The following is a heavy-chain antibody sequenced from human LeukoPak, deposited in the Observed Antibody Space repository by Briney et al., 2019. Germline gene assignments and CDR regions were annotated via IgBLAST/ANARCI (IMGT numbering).Heavy chain of an antibody. CDR1: GFTFSSYG. CDR2: IRYDGSNK. V-gene: IGHV3-30*02. Sequence: GGSLRLSCAASGFTFSSYGMHWVRQAPGKGLEWVAFIRYDGSNKYYADSVKGRFTISRDNSKNTLYLQMNSLRADDTAVYYCAKALDSSSPFDYWGQGTLVTVSS. CDR3: AKALDSSSPFDY. J-gene: IGHJ4*02. D-gene: IGHD6-13*01.